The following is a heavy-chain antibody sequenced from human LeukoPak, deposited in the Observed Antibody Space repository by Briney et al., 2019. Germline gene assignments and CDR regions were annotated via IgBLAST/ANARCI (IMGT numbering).Heavy chain of an antibody. Sequence: ASVKVSCKASGYAFTSYDINWVRQAAGQGLEWMGWMNPNSGNTGYAQKFQGRVTMTRNTSISTAYMELRSLRSEDTAVYYCARNYYDSSGSDYWGQGTLVTVSS. J-gene: IGHJ4*02. CDR3: ARNYYDSSGSDY. CDR2: MNPNSGNT. CDR1: GYAFTSYD. V-gene: IGHV1-8*01. D-gene: IGHD3-22*01.